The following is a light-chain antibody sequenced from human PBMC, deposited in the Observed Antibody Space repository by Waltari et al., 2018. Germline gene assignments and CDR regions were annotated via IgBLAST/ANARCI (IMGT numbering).Light chain of an antibody. CDR3: SSYTGRSTLLYV. Sequence: QSALTQPASVSGSPGQSITISCTGTRSDVGRYNYVAWYQQYPGKAPKLMISEVSNRPLGISNRFSGSQSGNTASLPISGLQAEDEAYYYCSSYTGRSTLLYVFGTGTKVTVL. CDR2: EVS. J-gene: IGLJ1*01. CDR1: RSDVGRYNY. V-gene: IGLV2-14*01.